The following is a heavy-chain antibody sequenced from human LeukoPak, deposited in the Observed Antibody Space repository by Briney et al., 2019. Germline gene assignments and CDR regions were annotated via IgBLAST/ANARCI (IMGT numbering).Heavy chain of an antibody. J-gene: IGHJ4*02. CDR1: GGSISSGGYY. CDR3: ARDGAFTSY. CDR2: IYHSGST. D-gene: IGHD3-3*01. V-gene: IGHV4-30-2*01. Sequence: PSETLSLTCTVSGGSISSGGYYWSWIRQPPGKGLEWIGYIYHSGSTYYNPSLKSRVTISVDRSKNQFSLKLSSVTAADTAVYYCARDGAFTSYWGQGTLVTVSS.